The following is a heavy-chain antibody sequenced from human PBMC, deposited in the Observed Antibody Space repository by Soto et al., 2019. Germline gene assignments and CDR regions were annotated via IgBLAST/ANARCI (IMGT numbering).Heavy chain of an antibody. V-gene: IGHV1-18*01. CDR3: ARPSDNLWFGELSGAFDI. D-gene: IGHD3-10*01. CDR2: ISAYNGNT. Sequence: AASVKVSCKASGYTFTSYGISWVREAPGQGLEWMGWISAYNGNTNYAQKLQGRVTMTTDTSTSTAYMELRSLRSDDTAVYYCARPSDNLWFGELSGAFDIWGQGTMVT. CDR1: GYTFTSYG. J-gene: IGHJ3*02.